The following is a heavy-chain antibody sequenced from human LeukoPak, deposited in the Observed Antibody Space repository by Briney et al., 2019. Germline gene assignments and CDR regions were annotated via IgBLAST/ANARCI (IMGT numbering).Heavy chain of an antibody. CDR1: GGSISSYY. D-gene: IGHD3-10*01. V-gene: IGHV4-59*01. CDR3: ARGGVGAFDI. J-gene: IGHJ3*02. Sequence: SETLSLTCTVSGGSISSYYWSWIRQPPGKGLEWIGYIYYSGSTNYNPSLKSRVTISVDTSKNQFSLRLSSVTAADTAVYYCARGGVGAFDIWGQGTMVTVSS. CDR2: IYYSGST.